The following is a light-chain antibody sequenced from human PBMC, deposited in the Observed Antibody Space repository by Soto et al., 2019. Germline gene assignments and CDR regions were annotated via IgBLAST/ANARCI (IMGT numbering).Light chain of an antibody. CDR3: QQYGSSPLFT. J-gene: IGKJ3*01. CDR2: GAS. Sequence: EIVLKQSPGTLSLSPGERATLSCRASQSVSSSYLAWYQQKPGQALRLLIYGASGRATGIPDRFSGSGSGTDFTLTISRLEPEDFAVYYCQQYGSSPLFTFGPGTKVDIK. V-gene: IGKV3-20*01. CDR1: QSVSSSY.